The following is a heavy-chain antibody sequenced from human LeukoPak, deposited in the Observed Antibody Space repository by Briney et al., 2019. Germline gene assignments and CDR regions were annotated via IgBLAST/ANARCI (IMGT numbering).Heavy chain of an antibody. J-gene: IGHJ3*02. CDR3: ARSVGATSDDAFDI. D-gene: IGHD1-26*01. Sequence: GASVKVSCKASGYTFTGYYMHWVRQAPGQGLEWMGWINPNSGGTNYAQKFQGRVTMTRDMSTSTVYMELSSLRSEDTAVYYCARSVGATSDDAFDIWGQGTMVTVSS. CDR1: GYTFTGYY. CDR2: INPNSGGT. V-gene: IGHV1-2*02.